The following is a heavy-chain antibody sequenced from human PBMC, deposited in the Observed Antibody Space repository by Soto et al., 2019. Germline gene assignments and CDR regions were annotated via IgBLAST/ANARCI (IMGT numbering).Heavy chain of an antibody. CDR2: LWDDGSNK. D-gene: IGHD6-13*01. J-gene: IGHJ4*02. CDR1: GITFTSFG. V-gene: IGHV3-33*01. CDR3: AINFYNSKWSPVRE. Sequence: QVQLVESGGGVVQPGKSLRLSCAASGITFTSFGFHWVRQAPGKGLEWVAVLWDDGSNKYYADSVKGRFTISRDNSKTSLYLQMNSLRAEDTAVCYCAINFYNSKWSPVREWGQGTLVTVSS.